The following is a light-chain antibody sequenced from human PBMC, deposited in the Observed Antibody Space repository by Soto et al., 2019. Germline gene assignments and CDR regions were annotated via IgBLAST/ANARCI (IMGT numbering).Light chain of an antibody. CDR2: SAS. CDR1: QALSNY. Sequence: DIQFTQSPSVLSASVVDTVTITCRASQALSNYLAWYQQKPGKAPDLLIYSASTLQSGVPSRFSGSGSETEFSLTIRALQPEDFATYYCQQLSRYPLTFGGGTKVDIK. V-gene: IGKV1-9*01. CDR3: QQLSRYPLT. J-gene: IGKJ4*01.